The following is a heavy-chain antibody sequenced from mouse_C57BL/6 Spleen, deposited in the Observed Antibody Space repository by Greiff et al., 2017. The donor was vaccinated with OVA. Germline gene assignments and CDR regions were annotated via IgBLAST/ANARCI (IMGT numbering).Heavy chain of an antibody. D-gene: IGHD3-1*01. J-gene: IGHJ1*03. CDR2: ISSGGDYH. V-gene: IGHV5-9-1*02. CDR3: TRVTGWDWYFDV. CDR1: GFTFSSYA. Sequence: EVHLVESGEGLVKPGGSLKLSCAASGFTFSSYAMSWVRQTPEKRLEWVAYISSGGDYHYYADTVKGRFTISRDNARNTLYLQMSSLKSEDTAMYYSTRVTGWDWYFDVWGTGTTVTVSS.